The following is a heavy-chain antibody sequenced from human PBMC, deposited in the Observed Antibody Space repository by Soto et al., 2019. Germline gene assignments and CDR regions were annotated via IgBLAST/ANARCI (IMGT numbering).Heavy chain of an antibody. D-gene: IGHD2-21*01. Sequence: GGSLRFPCAASGFTFSDYSMNWVRQAPGKGLEWVSYISSGSQTIYYADSVKGRFTISRDNAKNSLYLQMNSLREEDTAVFYCAREPSGGDHYTEPRESWGQDTMLAVSS. CDR2: ISSGSQTI. CDR3: AREPSGGDHYTEPRES. V-gene: IGHV3-48*02. J-gene: IGHJ5*02. CDR1: GFTFSDYS.